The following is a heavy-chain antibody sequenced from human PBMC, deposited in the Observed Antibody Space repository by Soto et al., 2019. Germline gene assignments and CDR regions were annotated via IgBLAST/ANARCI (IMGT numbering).Heavy chain of an antibody. CDR2: INPNSGGT. D-gene: IGHD2-8*01. V-gene: IGHV1-2*04. CDR1: GYTFTGYY. Sequence: GASVKVSCKASGYTFTGYYMHWVRQAPGQGLEWMGWINPNSGGTNYAQKFQGWVTMTRDTSISTAYMELSRLRSDDTAVYYCARELLGVMVYAGHYYYYGMDVWGQGTTVTVSS. J-gene: IGHJ6*02. CDR3: ARELLGVMVYAGHYYYYGMDV.